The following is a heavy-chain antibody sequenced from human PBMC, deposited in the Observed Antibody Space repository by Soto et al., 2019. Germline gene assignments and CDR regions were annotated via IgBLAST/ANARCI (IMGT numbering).Heavy chain of an antibody. Sequence: SLKVSCKASGGTFSSYAISWVRQAPGQGLEWMGGIIPIFGTANYAQKFQGRVTITADESTSTAYMELSSLRSEDTAVYYCARDGGYCSGGSCLSYWGQGTLVTVSS. CDR3: ARDGGYCSGGSCLSY. V-gene: IGHV1-69*13. D-gene: IGHD2-15*01. J-gene: IGHJ4*02. CDR1: GGTFSSYA. CDR2: IIPIFGTA.